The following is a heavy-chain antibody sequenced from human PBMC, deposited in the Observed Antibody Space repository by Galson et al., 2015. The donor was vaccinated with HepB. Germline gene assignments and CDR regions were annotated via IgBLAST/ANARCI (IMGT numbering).Heavy chain of an antibody. D-gene: IGHD3-16*02. CDR3: AGGGRRVWGTYRTTSPSDY. CDR1: GYTFTNYA. Sequence: SVKVSCKASGYTFTNYAMNWVRQAPGQGLEWMGWINTHTGNPTYAQGFTGRFVFSLDTSVSPTYLQISSLKAEDPAVYYCAGGGRRVWGTYRTTSPSDYWGQGALVSVSS. J-gene: IGHJ4*02. V-gene: IGHV7-4-1*02. CDR2: INTHTGNP.